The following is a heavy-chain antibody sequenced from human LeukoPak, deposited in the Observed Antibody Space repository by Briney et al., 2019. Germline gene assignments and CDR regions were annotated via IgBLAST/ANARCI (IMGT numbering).Heavy chain of an antibody. CDR2: ISYDGSNK. V-gene: IGHV3-30-3*01. CDR1: GFTFSSYA. Sequence: GRSLRLSCAASGFTFSSYAMHWVRQAPGKGLEWVAVISYDGSNKYYADSVKGRFTISRDNSKNTLYLHMNSLRAEDTAVYYCARDFKNGDYEEDPYDYYGMDVWGQGTTVTVSS. J-gene: IGHJ6*02. CDR3: ARDFKNGDYEEDPYDYYGMDV. D-gene: IGHD4-17*01.